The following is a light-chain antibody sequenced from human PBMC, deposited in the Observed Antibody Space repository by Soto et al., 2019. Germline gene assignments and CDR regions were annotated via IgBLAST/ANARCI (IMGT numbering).Light chain of an antibody. CDR2: DVT. V-gene: IGLV2-14*01. CDR1: RSDVGGYNY. Sequence: QSALTQPASVSGSPGQSITISCTGTRSDVGGYNYVYWHQQHPGKAPKLMICDVTNRPSGVSDRFSGSKSGNTASLTISGLQAEDEADYYCSSYTSSSTYVFGAGNKVTVL. J-gene: IGLJ1*01. CDR3: SSYTSSSTYV.